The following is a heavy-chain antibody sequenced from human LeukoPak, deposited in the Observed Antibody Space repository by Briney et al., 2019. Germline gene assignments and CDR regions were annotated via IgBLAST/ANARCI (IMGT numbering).Heavy chain of an antibody. J-gene: IGHJ4*02. Sequence: SETLSLTCTVSGGSVSNYYWSWIRQPPGQGLEWIGYIYRSGSTNYNPSLKSRVTISVDTSKNQFSLKLSSVTAADTAVYYCASASYGMYYFDYWGQGTLATVSS. CDR3: ASASYGMYYFDY. CDR2: IYRSGST. D-gene: IGHD5-18*01. V-gene: IGHV4-59*02. CDR1: GGSVSNYY.